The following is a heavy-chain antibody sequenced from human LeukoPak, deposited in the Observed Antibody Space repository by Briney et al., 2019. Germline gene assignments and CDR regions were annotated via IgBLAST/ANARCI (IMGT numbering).Heavy chain of an antibody. CDR2: ISYDGSNK. V-gene: IGHV3-30-3*01. Sequence: SGGSLRLSCAASGFTFSSYTMHWVRQAPGKGLEWVAVISYDGSNKYYADSVKGRFTISRDNSKNTLYLQMNSLRAEDTAVYYCARVKGSSTFDYWGQGTLVTVSP. CDR3: ARVKGSSTFDY. J-gene: IGHJ4*02. D-gene: IGHD2-2*01. CDR1: GFTFSSYT.